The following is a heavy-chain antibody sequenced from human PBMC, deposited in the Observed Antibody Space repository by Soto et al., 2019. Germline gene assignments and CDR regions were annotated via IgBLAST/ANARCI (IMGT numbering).Heavy chain of an antibody. Sequence: EVRLVESGGGLVQPGGSLRLSCAASGFTFSNNWMHWVRRIPGKGPVWVSRINSDGSSRDYADSVEGRFTISGDSAKNTVYWEMNVLRVEDTAAYYCARAPEQRPLDYWGQGTLVTVSS. V-gene: IGHV3-74*01. D-gene: IGHD6-25*01. CDR1: GFTFSNNW. CDR3: ARAPEQRPLDY. J-gene: IGHJ4*02. CDR2: INSDGSSR.